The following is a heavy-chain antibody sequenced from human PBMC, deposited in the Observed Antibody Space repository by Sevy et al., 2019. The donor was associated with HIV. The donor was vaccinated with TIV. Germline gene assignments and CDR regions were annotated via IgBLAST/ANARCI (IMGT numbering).Heavy chain of an antibody. V-gene: IGHV4-38-2*01. CDR3: ARRTPSWGFDY. D-gene: IGHD3-16*01. Sequence: SETLSLTCAVSGYSISSGYYWGWIRQPPGKGLEWIGSIYHTGSTYYNPSLKSRVTISVDTSRSQFSLKLRSVTAADTALYYCARRTPSWGFDYWGQGTLVTVSS. CDR1: GYSISSGYY. J-gene: IGHJ4*02. CDR2: IYHTGST.